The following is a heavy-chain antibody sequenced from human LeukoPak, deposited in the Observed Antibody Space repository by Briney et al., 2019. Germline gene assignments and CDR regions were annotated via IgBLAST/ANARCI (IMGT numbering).Heavy chain of an antibody. CDR3: ARARTTWAYFDP. J-gene: IGHJ5*02. V-gene: IGHV1-2*02. CDR1: GYTFTGYY. Sequence: ASVKVSCKASGYTFTGYYIHWVRQAPGQGLDWMGWINPNSGGTNYAQKFQGRVTMTRDTSINTAYKELSRVTSDDTAVYYCARARTTWAYFDPWGQGTLVTVSS. D-gene: IGHD2/OR15-2a*01. CDR2: INPNSGGT.